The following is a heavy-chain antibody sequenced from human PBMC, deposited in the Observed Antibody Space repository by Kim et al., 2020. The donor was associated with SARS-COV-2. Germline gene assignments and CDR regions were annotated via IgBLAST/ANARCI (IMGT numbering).Heavy chain of an antibody. CDR3: ARGLPHLLLAAAGHIPYYFDY. J-gene: IGHJ4*02. D-gene: IGHD6-13*01. Sequence: SETLSLTCAVYGGSFSGYYWSWIRQPPGKGLEWIGEINHSGSTNYNPSLKSRVTISVDTSKNQFSLKLSSVTAADTAVYYCARGLPHLLLAAAGHIPYYFDYWGQGTLVTVSS. V-gene: IGHV4-34*01. CDR1: GGSFSGYY. CDR2: INHSGST.